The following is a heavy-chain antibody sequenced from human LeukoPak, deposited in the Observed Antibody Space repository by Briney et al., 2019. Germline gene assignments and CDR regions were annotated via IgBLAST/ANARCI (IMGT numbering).Heavy chain of an antibody. D-gene: IGHD3-10*01. CDR2: INHSGST. Sequence: GSLRLSCAASGFTFSSYSMNWVRQPPGKGLEWIGEINHSGSTNYNPSLKSRVTISVDTSKNQFSLKLSSVTAADTAVYYCASSHYLRYWGQGTLVTVSS. V-gene: IGHV4-34*01. J-gene: IGHJ4*02. CDR1: GFTFSSYS. CDR3: ASSHYLRY.